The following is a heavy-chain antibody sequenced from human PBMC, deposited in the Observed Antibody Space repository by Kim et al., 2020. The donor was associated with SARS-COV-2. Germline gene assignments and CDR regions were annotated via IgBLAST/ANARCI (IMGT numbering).Heavy chain of an antibody. Sequence: TTIYYAAAVEGRFIVSRDKAKNSVFLQMNSLRDEDTAVYYCARGTRYVVCWGQGTLVTVSS. D-gene: IGHD1-20*01. V-gene: IGHV3-48*02. J-gene: IGHJ4*02. CDR3: ARGTRYVVC. CDR2: TTI.